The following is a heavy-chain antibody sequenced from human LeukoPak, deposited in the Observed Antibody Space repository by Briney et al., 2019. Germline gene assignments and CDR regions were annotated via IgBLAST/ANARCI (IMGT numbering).Heavy chain of an antibody. J-gene: IGHJ4*02. D-gene: IGHD3-16*02. CDR2: INAGNGNT. V-gene: IGHV1-3*01. Sequence: GASVKASCKASGYTFTSYAMHWVRQAPGQRLEWMGWINAGNGNTKYSQKFQGRVTITRDTSASTAYMELSSLRSEDTAVYYCARTYYDYVWGSYRYTGYFDYWGQGTLVTVSS. CDR3: ARTYYDYVWGSYRYTGYFDY. CDR1: GYTFTSYA.